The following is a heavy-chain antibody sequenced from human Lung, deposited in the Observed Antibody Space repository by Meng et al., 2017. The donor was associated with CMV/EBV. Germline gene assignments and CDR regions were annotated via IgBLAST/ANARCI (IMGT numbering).Heavy chain of an antibody. J-gene: IGHJ4*02. V-gene: IGHV3-21*01. Sequence: GESLKISCAASGFTFSSYSMNWVRQAPGKGLEWVSSISSSSSYIYYADSVKGRFTISRDNAKNSLYLQMNSLRAEDTAVYYCARDNSYGDEYYFDYWGQGTRVTVSS. CDR3: ARDNSYGDEYYFDY. D-gene: IGHD5-18*01. CDR1: GFTFSSYS. CDR2: ISSSSSYI.